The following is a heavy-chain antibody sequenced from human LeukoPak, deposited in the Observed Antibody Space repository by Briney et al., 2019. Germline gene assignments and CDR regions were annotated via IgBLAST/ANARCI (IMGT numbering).Heavy chain of an antibody. V-gene: IGHV3-48*03. Sequence: GGSLRLSCAASGFTFSSYEMNWVRQAPGKGLEWVSYISSSGSSIYYADSVKGRFTISRDNAKSSLYLQMNSLRVEDTAVYHCARDQYYHDPRSYYAYYWGKGTLVTVSS. D-gene: IGHD3-22*01. CDR3: ARDQYYHDPRSYYAYY. J-gene: IGHJ4*02. CDR1: GFTFSSYE. CDR2: ISSSGSSI.